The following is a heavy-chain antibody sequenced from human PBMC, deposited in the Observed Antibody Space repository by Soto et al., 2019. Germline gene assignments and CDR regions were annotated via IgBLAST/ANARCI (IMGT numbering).Heavy chain of an antibody. V-gene: IGHV4-34*01. CDR3: ARGGGFIAGDMVWFDP. J-gene: IGHJ5*02. Sequence: SETLSLTCAGQGGSLSGDSWSWIRQPPGKGLEWIGEINHRGTINYNPSLRSRVIMSVDTSKNEFSLKLNSVTAADSAVYYCARGGGFIAGDMVWFDPWGQGTLVTVSS. CDR1: GGSLSGDS. D-gene: IGHD6-13*01. CDR2: INHRGTI.